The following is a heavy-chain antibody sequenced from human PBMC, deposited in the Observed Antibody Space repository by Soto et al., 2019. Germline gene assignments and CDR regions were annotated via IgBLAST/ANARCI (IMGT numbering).Heavy chain of an antibody. Sequence: QVQLQESGPGLVRPSQTLSLTCTVSAGSISTINYYWSWIRQHPEKGLEWIGCISYSGSTFYHSSLKXLXTXSXNTSKKQFSLTLTSVTAADTAVYYCARSAQWDGFDPWGQGTMVTVSS. CDR1: AGSISTINYY. CDR3: ARSAQWDGFDP. D-gene: IGHD2-8*01. V-gene: IGHV4-31*01. CDR2: ISYSGST. J-gene: IGHJ3*01.